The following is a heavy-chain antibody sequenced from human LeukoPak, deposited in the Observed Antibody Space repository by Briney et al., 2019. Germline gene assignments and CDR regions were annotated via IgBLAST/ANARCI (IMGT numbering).Heavy chain of an antibody. CDR1: GFTFSNYA. D-gene: IGHD1-26*01. CDR2: VSGSGIIS. J-gene: IGHJ4*02. Sequence: PGGSLRLSCAVSGFTFSNYAMNWVRQAPGKGLEWVSSVSGSGIISFYADSVKGRFIISRDNSENTAFLQMNSLTAEDTAVYYCTKGDTSLLRRYYFDLWGQGTLVTVSS. V-gene: IGHV3-23*01. CDR3: TKGDTSLLRRYYFDL.